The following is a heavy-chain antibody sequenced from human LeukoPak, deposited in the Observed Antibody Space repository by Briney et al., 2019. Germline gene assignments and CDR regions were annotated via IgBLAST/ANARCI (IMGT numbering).Heavy chain of an antibody. J-gene: IGHJ3*02. D-gene: IGHD3-3*01. Sequence: SETLSLTCTVSGGSLSSSSYYWGWIRQPPGKGLEWLGSIYYSGSTYYNPSLKSRVTISVDTSKNQFSLKLSSVTAADTAVYYCARPSYYDHAFDIWGQGTMVTVSS. CDR2: IYYSGST. CDR1: GGSLSSSSYY. CDR3: ARPSYYDHAFDI. V-gene: IGHV4-39*01.